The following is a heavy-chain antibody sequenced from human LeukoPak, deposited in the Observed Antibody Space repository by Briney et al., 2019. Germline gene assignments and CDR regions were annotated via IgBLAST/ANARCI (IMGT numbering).Heavy chain of an antibody. V-gene: IGHV3-74*01. CDR2: INSDGSST. Sequence: SGGSLRLSCAASGFTFSNHWMHWVRQAPGKGLMWVSRINSDGSSTSYADSVKGRFTIPRDNAKNTLYLQMNSLRAEDTAVYYCARDQIYCTGGYCYFDYWGQGTLVTVSS. D-gene: IGHD2-8*02. CDR1: GFTFSNHW. J-gene: IGHJ4*02. CDR3: ARDQIYCTGGYCYFDY.